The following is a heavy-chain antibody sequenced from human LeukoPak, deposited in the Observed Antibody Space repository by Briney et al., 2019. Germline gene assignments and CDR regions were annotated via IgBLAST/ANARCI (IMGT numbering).Heavy chain of an antibody. J-gene: IGHJ6*03. Sequence: SVKVSCKASGGTFSSYAISWVRQAPGQGLEWMGRIIPIFGTANYAQKFQGRVTITADESTSTAYMELSSLRSEDTAVYYCARGMVVVVVAATHYYMDVWGKGTTVTVSS. CDR2: IIPIFGTA. D-gene: IGHD2-15*01. CDR1: GGTFSSYA. CDR3: ARGMVVVVVAATHYYMDV. V-gene: IGHV1-69*13.